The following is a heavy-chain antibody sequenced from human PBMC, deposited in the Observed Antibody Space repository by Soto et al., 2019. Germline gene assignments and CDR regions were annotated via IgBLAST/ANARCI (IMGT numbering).Heavy chain of an antibody. V-gene: IGHV1-3*01. J-gene: IGHJ4*02. Sequence: QVQLVQSGAEVKKPGASVKVSCKASGYTFTSYAMHWVRQAPGQRLEWMGWINAGNGNTKYSQKFQGRVTNTRDTSASTAYMELSSLRSEDTAVYYCARRVIAVVGESDYWGQGTLVTVSS. CDR2: INAGNGNT. D-gene: IGHD6-19*01. CDR3: ARRVIAVVGESDY. CDR1: GYTFTSYA.